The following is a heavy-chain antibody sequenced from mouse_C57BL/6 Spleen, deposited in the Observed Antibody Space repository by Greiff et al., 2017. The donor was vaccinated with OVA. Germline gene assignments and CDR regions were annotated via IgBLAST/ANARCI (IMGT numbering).Heavy chain of an antibody. Sequence: QVQLQQSGAELVRPGTSVKVSCKASGYAFTNYLIEWVKQRPGQGLEWIGVINPGSGGTNYNEKFKGKATLTADKSSSTAYMQLSSLTSEDSAVYFCARRTMVVATPDYWGQGTTLTVSS. V-gene: IGHV1-54*01. CDR1: GYAFTNYL. D-gene: IGHD1-1*01. CDR2: INPGSGGT. J-gene: IGHJ2*01. CDR3: ARRTMVVATPDY.